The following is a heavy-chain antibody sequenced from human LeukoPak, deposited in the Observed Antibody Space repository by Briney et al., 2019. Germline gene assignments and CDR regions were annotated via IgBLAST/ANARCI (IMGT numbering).Heavy chain of an antibody. CDR1: GFTFSSYS. Sequence: GGSLRLSCAASGFTFSSYSMNWVRQAPGKGLDWVSSISSSSSYIYYADSVKGRFTISRDNAKNSLYLQMNSLRAEDTAVYYCARDAFSRISIFGVVSDAFDIWGQGTMVTVSS. D-gene: IGHD3-3*01. V-gene: IGHV3-21*01. CDR3: ARDAFSRISIFGVVSDAFDI. CDR2: ISSSSSYI. J-gene: IGHJ3*02.